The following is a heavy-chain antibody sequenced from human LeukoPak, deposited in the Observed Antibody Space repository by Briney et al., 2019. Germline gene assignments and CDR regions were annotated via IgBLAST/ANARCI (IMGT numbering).Heavy chain of an antibody. D-gene: IGHD3-22*01. J-gene: IGHJ4*02. Sequence: GASVKVSCKASGYTFTGYGISWVRQAPGQGLEWMGWISAYNGNTNYAQKLQGRVTMTTDTSTSTAYMELRSLRSDDTAVYYCARGLFGYYDSSGYYFFDYWGQGTLVTVSS. CDR1: GYTFTGYG. CDR2: ISAYNGNT. V-gene: IGHV1-18*01. CDR3: ARGLFGYYDSSGYYFFDY.